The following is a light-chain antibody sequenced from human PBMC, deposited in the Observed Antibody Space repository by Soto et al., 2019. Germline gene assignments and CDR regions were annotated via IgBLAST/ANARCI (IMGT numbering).Light chain of an antibody. Sequence: DIPMTQSPSSLSASVGDRVTITCRASQSSSSYLNWYQQKPGKAPKLLIYAASILQSGVPSRFSGSGSGTDFSLTISSLQPEDFATYYCQQSYSTPFTFGPGTKVDIK. CDR2: AAS. CDR3: QQSYSTPFT. J-gene: IGKJ3*01. CDR1: QSSSSY. V-gene: IGKV1-39*01.